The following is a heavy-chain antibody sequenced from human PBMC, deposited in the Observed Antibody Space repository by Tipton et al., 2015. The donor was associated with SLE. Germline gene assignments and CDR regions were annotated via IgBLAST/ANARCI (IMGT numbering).Heavy chain of an antibody. Sequence: TLSLTCTVSGDSINDYYWSWIRQSPGKGLEWIGYISTNGVTNYNPSLKSRVTMSVDTSKNQFSLKLSSVTAADTAVYYCAKDGVGANWFDPWGQGTPVTVSS. D-gene: IGHD1-26*01. J-gene: IGHJ5*02. CDR2: ISTNGVT. CDR3: AKDGVGANWFDP. V-gene: IGHV4-4*08. CDR1: GDSINDYY.